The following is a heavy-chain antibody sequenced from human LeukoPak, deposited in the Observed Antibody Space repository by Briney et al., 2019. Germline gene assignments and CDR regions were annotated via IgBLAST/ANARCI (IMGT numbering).Heavy chain of an antibody. CDR3: AKDLTFDAFDI. D-gene: IGHD1-14*01. CDR1: GFTFNTYA. V-gene: IGHV3-23*01. CDR2: ISSSGGSA. Sequence: GGSLRLSCAASGFTFNTYAMGWVRQAPGKGLEWVSAISSSGGSAYYADSVKGRFAISRDNSKNTLYLQMNSLRAEDTAVYYCAKDLTFDAFDIWGQGTMVTVSS. J-gene: IGHJ3*02.